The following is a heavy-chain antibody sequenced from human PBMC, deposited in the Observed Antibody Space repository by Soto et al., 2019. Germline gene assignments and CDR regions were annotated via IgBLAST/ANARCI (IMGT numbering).Heavy chain of an antibody. CDR3: VKEFRGACDY. CDR2: IFSGGNA. V-gene: IGHV3-53*01. Sequence: EVELVESGGGLSQPGGSLRLSCAVSGVTVNSNFMSWVRQAPGKGLEWVSVIFSGGNADYADSVKGRFIMSRNIPKNTLYPQMDGLRAEDTAVYFCVKEFRGACDYWGQGTLVTVSS. CDR1: GVTVNSNF. J-gene: IGHJ4*02. D-gene: IGHD3-10*01.